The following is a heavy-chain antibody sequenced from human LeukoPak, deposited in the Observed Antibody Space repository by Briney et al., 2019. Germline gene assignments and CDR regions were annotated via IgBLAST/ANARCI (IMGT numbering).Heavy chain of an antibody. CDR3: AKVDYNSGSFFDY. Sequence: GGSLRLSCAASGFTVSSNYMSWVRQAPGKGLEWVSVIYSGSSTYYADSVKGRFIISRDNSKNTVYLQINSLRAEDTAVYYCAKVDYNSGSFFDYWGQGTLVTVSS. CDR1: GFTVSSNY. V-gene: IGHV3-53*01. J-gene: IGHJ4*02. D-gene: IGHD3-10*01. CDR2: IYSGSST.